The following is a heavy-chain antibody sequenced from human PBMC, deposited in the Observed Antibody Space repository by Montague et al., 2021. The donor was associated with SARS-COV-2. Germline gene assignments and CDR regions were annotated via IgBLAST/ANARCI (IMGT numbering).Heavy chain of an antibody. CDR2: INDSGSTND. CDR1: GGSFSGYY. D-gene: IGHD4-23*01. CDR3: ARWDPQTLTMIGLRGKSASDY. Sequence: SETLSLTCAVYGGSFSGYYWAWIRQSPGKGLEWIAEINDSGSTNDNFNPSLRSRVTTSVYTSKSQFSLKLSSVSAADTGVYYCARWDPQTLTMIGLRGKSASDYWSQGTLVTVSS. V-gene: IGHV4-34*01. J-gene: IGHJ4*02.